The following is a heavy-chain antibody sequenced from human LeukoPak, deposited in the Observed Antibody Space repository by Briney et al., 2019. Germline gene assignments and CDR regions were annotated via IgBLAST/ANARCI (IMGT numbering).Heavy chain of an antibody. J-gene: IGHJ1*01. CDR3: ARDIIYGDSSPGGYFQH. Sequence: ASVKVSCKASGGTFSSYAISWVRQAPGQGLEWMGRIIPILGIANYAQKFQGRVTITADKSTSTAYMELSSLRSEDTAVYYCARDIIYGDSSPGGYFQHWGQGTLVTVSS. V-gene: IGHV1-69*04. D-gene: IGHD4-17*01. CDR1: GGTFSSYA. CDR2: IIPILGIA.